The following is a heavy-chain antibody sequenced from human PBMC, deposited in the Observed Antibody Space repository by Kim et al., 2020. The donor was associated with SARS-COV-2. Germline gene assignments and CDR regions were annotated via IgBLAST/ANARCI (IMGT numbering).Heavy chain of an antibody. Sequence: GGSLRLSCAASGFTFSSYSMNWVRQAPGKGLEWVSYISSSSSYIYYADSVKGRFTISRDNAKNSLYLQMNSLRAEDTAVYYCARVHDLAVVGIESDDYWGQGTLVTVSS. J-gene: IGHJ4*02. CDR1: GFTFSSYS. D-gene: IGHD6-13*01. CDR3: ARVHDLAVVGIESDDY. V-gene: IGHV3-21*04. CDR2: ISSSSSYI.